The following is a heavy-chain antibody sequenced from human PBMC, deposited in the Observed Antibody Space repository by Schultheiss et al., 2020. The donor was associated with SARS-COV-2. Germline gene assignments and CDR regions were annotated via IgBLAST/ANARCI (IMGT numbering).Heavy chain of an antibody. Sequence: GGSLRLSCAASGFTFSSYGMHWVRQAPGKGLEWVSTISGNGGSTYYADSVKGRFTISRDSSKNTLYLQMNRLRAEDTAVYYCARDPHYWGQGTLVTVSS. J-gene: IGHJ4*02. V-gene: IGHV3-23*01. CDR1: GFTFSSYG. CDR3: ARDPHY. CDR2: ISGNGGST.